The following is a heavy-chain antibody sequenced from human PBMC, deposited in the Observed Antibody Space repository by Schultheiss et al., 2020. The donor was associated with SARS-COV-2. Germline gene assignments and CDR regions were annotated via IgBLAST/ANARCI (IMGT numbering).Heavy chain of an antibody. CDR1: GFTFSSYA. CDR3: ARDRPPYYYDSSGYFPYYGMDV. J-gene: IGHJ6*02. V-gene: IGHV3-48*03. CDR2: ISSSGSTI. Sequence: GGSLRLSCAASGFTFSSYAMYWVRQAPGKGLEWVSYISSSGSTIYYADSVKGRFTISRDNAKNSLYLQMNSLRAEDTAVYYCARDRPPYYYDSSGYFPYYGMDVWGQGTTVTVSS. D-gene: IGHD3-22*01.